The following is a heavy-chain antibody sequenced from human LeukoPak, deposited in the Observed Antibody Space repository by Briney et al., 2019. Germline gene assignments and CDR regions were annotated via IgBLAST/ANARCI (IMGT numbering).Heavy chain of an antibody. CDR3: ARDPGWSSIDI. CDR1: GFTFDDYG. J-gene: IGHJ3*02. D-gene: IGHD2-15*01. V-gene: IGHV3-7*03. Sequence: GGSLRLSCAASGFTFDDYGMSWGREAPGRELGLVANINQDAGTTNYVDSVKGRFTISRDNAENSLYLQMSSLRAEDTALYYCARDPGWSSIDIWGQGIMVTVSS. CDR2: INQDAGTT.